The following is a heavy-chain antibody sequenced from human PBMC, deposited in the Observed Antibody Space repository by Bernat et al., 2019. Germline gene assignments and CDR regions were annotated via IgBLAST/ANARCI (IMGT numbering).Heavy chain of an antibody. V-gene: IGHV1-18*01. J-gene: IGHJ4*02. CDR2: ISAYNGNT. CDR3: ARDEIRRVGYTYYDFWSGYYEGYFDY. Sequence: QVQLVQSGAEVKKPGASVKVSCKASGYTFTSYGISWVRQAPGQGLEWMGWISAYNGNTNYAQKLQGRVTMTTDTSTSTAYMELRSLRSDDTAVYYCARDEIRRVGYTYYDFWSGYYEGYFDYWGQGTLVTVSS. CDR1: GYTFTSYG. D-gene: IGHD3-3*01.